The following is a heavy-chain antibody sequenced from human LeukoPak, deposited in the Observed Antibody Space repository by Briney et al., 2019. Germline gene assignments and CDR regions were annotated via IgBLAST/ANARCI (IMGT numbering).Heavy chain of an antibody. J-gene: IGHJ4*02. CDR1: GYTFTSYA. Sequence: ASVKVSCKASGYTFTSYAMHWVRQAPGQRLEWMGWINAGNGNTKYSQKFQGRVTITRDTSASTAYMELSSLRSEDTAVYYCATSTQTKGYSSGWKGFNLGYWGQGTLVTVSS. CDR2: INAGNGNT. V-gene: IGHV1-3*01. D-gene: IGHD6-19*01. CDR3: ATSTQTKGYSSGWKGFNLGY.